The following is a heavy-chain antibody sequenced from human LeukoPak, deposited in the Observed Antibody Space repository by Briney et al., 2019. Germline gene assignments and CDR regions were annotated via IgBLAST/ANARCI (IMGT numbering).Heavy chain of an antibody. CDR1: GYKLTNNW. Sequence: GESLKISCKISGYKLTNNWIGWVRPVPGKGLEWMGLIYPGYSDAKCSPSFQGQVTLSVDASISTAYLQLSGLRASDTAIYYCVRFALTSSLDHWGQGTLVTVSS. J-gene: IGHJ5*02. CDR3: VRFALTSSLDH. D-gene: IGHD6-13*01. V-gene: IGHV5-51*01. CDR2: IYPGYSDA.